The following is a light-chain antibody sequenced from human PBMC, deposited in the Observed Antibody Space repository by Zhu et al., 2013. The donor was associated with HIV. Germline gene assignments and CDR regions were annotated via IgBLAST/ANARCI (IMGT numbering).Light chain of an antibody. CDR1: QSISMW. J-gene: IGKJ1*01. V-gene: IGKV1-5*03. Sequence: DIQMTQFPSTLSASVGDRVSITCRASQSISMWLAWYQQKPGKAPKPLIFKASSLESGVPSRFSGRGSGTEFTLTISSLQPDDFATYYCQQYNGLPSTFGQGTKVEIK. CDR3: QQYNGLPST. CDR2: KAS.